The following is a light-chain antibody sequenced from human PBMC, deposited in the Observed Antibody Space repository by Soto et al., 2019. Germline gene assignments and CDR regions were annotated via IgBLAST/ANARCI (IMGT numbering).Light chain of an antibody. CDR3: SSYADSTSVL. CDR2: EVT. Sequence: QSALTQPPSASGSPGQSVTISCTGTSSDIGGYDFVSWYQHHPGKAPKLIIYEVTKRLSGVPDRFSCSKSGNTASLTVSGLQAEDEAEYYYSSYADSTSVLFGGGTKVTVL. V-gene: IGLV2-8*01. J-gene: IGLJ2*01. CDR1: SSDIGGYDF.